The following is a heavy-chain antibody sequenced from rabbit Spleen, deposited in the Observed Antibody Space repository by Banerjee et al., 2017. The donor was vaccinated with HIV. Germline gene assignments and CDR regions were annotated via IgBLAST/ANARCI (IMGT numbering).Heavy chain of an antibody. CDR3: ARDGVSFDYAGSSYYMGYGMDL. Sequence: QSLEESGGDLVKPGASLTLTCTASGFSFSGSYYMCWVRQAPGKGPEWIACIYDGSSGNTYYASWAKGRFTISKTSSTTVTLQMTSLTAADTATYFCARDGVSFDYAGSSYYMGYGMDLWGPGTLVTVS. CDR1: GFSFSGSYY. V-gene: IGHV1S40*01. J-gene: IGHJ6*01. CDR2: IYDGSSGNT. D-gene: IGHD8-1*01.